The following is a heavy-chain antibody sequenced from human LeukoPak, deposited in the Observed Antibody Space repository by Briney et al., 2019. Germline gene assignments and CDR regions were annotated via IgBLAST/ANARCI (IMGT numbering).Heavy chain of an antibody. Sequence: PSETLSLTCTVSGVSINDYYWGWIRQPPGKGLEWIGSIYYSGSTYYNPSLKSRVTISVDTSKNQFSLKLSSVTAADTAVYYCASSDDDYGDSHAFDIWGQGTMVTVSS. D-gene: IGHD4-17*01. CDR1: GVSINDYY. J-gene: IGHJ3*02. CDR2: IYYSGST. CDR3: ASSDDDYGDSHAFDI. V-gene: IGHV4-39*01.